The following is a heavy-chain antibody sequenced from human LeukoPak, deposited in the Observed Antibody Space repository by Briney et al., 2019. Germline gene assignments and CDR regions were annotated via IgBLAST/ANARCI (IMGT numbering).Heavy chain of an antibody. V-gene: IGHV1-8*01. CDR2: MNPNSGNT. J-gene: IGHJ4*02. Sequence: ASVKVSCKASGYTFTSYDINWVRQAPGQGLEWMGWMNPNSGNTGYAQKFQGRVTMTRNTSISTAYMKLSSLRSEDTAVYYCASGYLGITMIVVVMGYWGQGTLVTVSS. CDR1: GYTFTSYD. CDR3: ASGYLGITMIVVVMGY. D-gene: IGHD3-22*01.